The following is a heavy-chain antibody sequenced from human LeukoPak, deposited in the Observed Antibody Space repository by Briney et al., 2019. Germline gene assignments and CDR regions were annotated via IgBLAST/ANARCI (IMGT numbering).Heavy chain of an antibody. D-gene: IGHD3-3*01. CDR3: ARADDFWSGYYY. Sequence: PSETLSLTCTVSGGSITSSGHSWGWIRQPPGKGLEWTGTIYYTGRTYYNPSLQSRITISVDTSRNQFSLKLSSVTAADTAVYYCARADDFWSGYYYWGQGTLVTVSS. V-gene: IGHV4-39*07. CDR2: IYYTGRT. CDR1: GGSITSSGHS. J-gene: IGHJ4*02.